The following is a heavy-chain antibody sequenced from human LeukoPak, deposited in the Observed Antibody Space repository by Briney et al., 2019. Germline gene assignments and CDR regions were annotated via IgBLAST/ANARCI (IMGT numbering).Heavy chain of an antibody. CDR2: INPSVSSA. D-gene: IGHD2-15*01. J-gene: IGHJ4*02. V-gene: IGHV1-46*01. Sequence: GSSVKVSCKASGDTFTSYIITWVRQAPGQGLEWMGTINPSVSSATYGQRFRGRVTMTRDTSTATVYMDLGSLTSEDTAIYYCAKGYCTGASCYVLDSWGQGTLVTVSS. CDR3: AKGYCTGASCYVLDS. CDR1: GDTFTSYI.